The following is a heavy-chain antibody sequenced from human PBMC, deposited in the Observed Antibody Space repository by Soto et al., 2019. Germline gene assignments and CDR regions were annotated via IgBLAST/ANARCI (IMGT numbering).Heavy chain of an antibody. D-gene: IGHD3-16*01. V-gene: IGHV3-9*01. CDR3: AKDIVEVRALGGLDY. J-gene: IGHJ4*02. CDR2: ISWNGASI. CDR1: GFSFDDYA. Sequence: DVQLVESGGDLVQPGRSLRLTCAAYGFSFDDYAMHWVRQAPGKGLEWVSGISWNGASIGYADSVKGRFTISRDNVKNSLYLQMNSLRAEDTALYYCAKDIVEVRALGGLDYWGQGTLVTVSS.